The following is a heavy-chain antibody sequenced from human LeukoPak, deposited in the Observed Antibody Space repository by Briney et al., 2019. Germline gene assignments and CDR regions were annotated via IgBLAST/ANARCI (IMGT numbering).Heavy chain of an antibody. Sequence: HAGGSLRLSCAASGFTFNRYWMHWVRQVPGKEVVWVSHSHNDGNSVSYADSVKGRFTVSRDNAKNTLYLQMNRLRAEDTAVYYCARHNYGYDYWGQGTLVTVSS. J-gene: IGHJ4*02. D-gene: IGHD3-10*01. CDR3: ARHNYGYDY. CDR1: GFTFNRYW. V-gene: IGHV3-74*01. CDR2: SHNDGNSV.